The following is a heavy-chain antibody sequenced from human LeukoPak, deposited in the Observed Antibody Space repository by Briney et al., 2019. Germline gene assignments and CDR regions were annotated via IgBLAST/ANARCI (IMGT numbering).Heavy chain of an antibody. Sequence: GASVKVSCKASGGTFTSYDINWVRQATGQGLEWMGWMNPNSGNTGYAQKFQGRVTMTRNTSISTAYMELSSLRSEDTAVYYCARGPRWLQFNLPDYWGQGTLVTVSS. D-gene: IGHD5-24*01. CDR1: GGTFTSYD. CDR3: ARGPRWLQFNLPDY. V-gene: IGHV1-8*01. CDR2: MNPNSGNT. J-gene: IGHJ4*02.